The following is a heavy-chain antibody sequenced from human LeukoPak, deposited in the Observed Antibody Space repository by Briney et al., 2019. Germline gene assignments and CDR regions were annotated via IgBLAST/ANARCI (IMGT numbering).Heavy chain of an antibody. CDR3: ATLRRSFDAFDI. V-gene: IGHV1-24*01. D-gene: IGHD1-26*01. J-gene: IGHJ3*02. CDR2: FDPEDGET. CDR1: GYTLTELS. Sequence: ASVKVSCKVSGYTLTELSMHWVRQAPGKGLEWMGGFDPEDGETIYAQKFQGRVTMTEDTSTDTAYMELSSLRSEDTAVYYCATLRRSFDAFDIWGQGTMVTVSS.